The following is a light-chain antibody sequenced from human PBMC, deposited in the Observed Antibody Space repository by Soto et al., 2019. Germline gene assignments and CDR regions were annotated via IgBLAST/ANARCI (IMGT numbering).Light chain of an antibody. CDR1: QSVSSN. V-gene: IGKV3-15*01. CDR2: GAS. J-gene: IGKJ2*01. CDR3: HQYNDWPLYT. Sequence: SPTTLSVSPGESCTLSCRVSQSVSSNLAWYQQKPRQAPRLLISGASTRAPGSAARFSGSGSGTNFTLSISGLQSADFAVYYCHQYNDWPLYTFGQGTKVDIK.